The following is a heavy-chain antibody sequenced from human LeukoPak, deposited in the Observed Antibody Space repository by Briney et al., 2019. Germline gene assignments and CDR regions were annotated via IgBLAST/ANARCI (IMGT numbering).Heavy chain of an antibody. D-gene: IGHD6-19*01. V-gene: IGHV3-74*01. CDR3: ARDRYSSAWYEE. J-gene: IGHJ4*02. CDR1: AFTFSSYL. Sequence: GGSLRLSCTASAFTFSSYLMHWVRQAPGKGPVWVSHINSGGSSTSYADSVKGRFTISRDNAKNTLYLQMNSLRAEDTAVYYCARDRYSSAWYEEWGQGTLVTVSS. CDR2: INSGGSST.